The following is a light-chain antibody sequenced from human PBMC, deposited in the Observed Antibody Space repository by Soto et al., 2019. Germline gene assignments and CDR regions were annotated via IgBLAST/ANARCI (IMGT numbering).Light chain of an antibody. CDR3: QRYGSSPPIT. CDR2: GAS. Sequence: EIVLTQSPCTLSLSPGERATLSCRASQSVSRSNLAWYQQKPDQAPRLLIYGASNRVTGIPDRFSGSGSGTDFTLTISRLEPEDFAVYYCQRYGSSPPITFGQGTRLEIK. J-gene: IGKJ5*01. V-gene: IGKV3-20*01. CDR1: QSVSRSN.